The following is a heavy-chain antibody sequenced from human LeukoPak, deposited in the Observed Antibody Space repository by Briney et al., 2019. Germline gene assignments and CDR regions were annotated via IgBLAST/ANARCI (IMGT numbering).Heavy chain of an antibody. CDR3: AKDLSDWYGFYFDF. Sequence: GGSLRLSCAASGFTFRSSAMSWVCQAPGKGLEWVSSISGSGGSTYYADSVKGRFTISRDNSKNTLYLQMNSLRAEDTAVYYCAKDLSDWYGFYFDFWGQGTLVTVSS. CDR2: ISGSGGST. D-gene: IGHD6-19*01. J-gene: IGHJ4*02. CDR1: GFTFRSSA. V-gene: IGHV3-23*01.